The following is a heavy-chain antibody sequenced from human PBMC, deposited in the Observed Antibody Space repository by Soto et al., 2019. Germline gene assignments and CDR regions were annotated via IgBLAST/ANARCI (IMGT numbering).Heavy chain of an antibody. V-gene: IGHV4-61*01. CDR2: IYYSGTT. CDR1: GGSLTSGSYY. J-gene: IGHJ6*02. D-gene: IGHD3-3*01. CDR3: ARHGEEAYYYGMDV. Sequence: SETLSLTCTVSGGSLTSGSYYWSWIRQPPGKRLEWIAYIYYSGTTKYNPSLKSRVTMSVDVYKSQFSLKLNSVTAADTAVYYCARHGEEAYYYGMDVWGQGTTVTVSS.